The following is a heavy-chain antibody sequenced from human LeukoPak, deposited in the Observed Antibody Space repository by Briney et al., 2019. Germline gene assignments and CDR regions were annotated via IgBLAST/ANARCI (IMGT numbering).Heavy chain of an antibody. CDR2: IYTSGST. Sequence: SETLSLTCTVSGGSISSYYWSWIRQPAGKGLEWIGRIYTSGSTNYNPSLKSRVTMSVDTSKNQFSLKLSSVTAADTAVYYCARDRSPPSVYGDYADAFDIWGQGTMVTVSS. V-gene: IGHV4-4*07. CDR1: GGSISSYY. CDR3: ARDRSPPSVYGDYADAFDI. J-gene: IGHJ3*02. D-gene: IGHD4-17*01.